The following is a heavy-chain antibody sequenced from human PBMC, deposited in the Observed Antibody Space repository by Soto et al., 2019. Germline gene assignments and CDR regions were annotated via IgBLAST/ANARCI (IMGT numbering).Heavy chain of an antibody. CDR1: GYTFTSYG. D-gene: IGHD3-3*02. CDR3: AISRGLHFWSGYPGDYYGMDG. CDR2: ISAYNGNT. V-gene: IGHV1-18*04. Sequence: ASVKVSCKASGYTFTSYGISWVRQAPGHGLEWMGWISAYNGNTNYAQKLQGRVTMTTDTSTSTAYMELRSLRSDDTAVYYCAISRGLHFWSGYPGDYYGMDGCGQGTTGTVAS. J-gene: IGHJ6*02.